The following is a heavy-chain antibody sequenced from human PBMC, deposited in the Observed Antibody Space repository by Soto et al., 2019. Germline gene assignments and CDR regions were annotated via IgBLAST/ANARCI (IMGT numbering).Heavy chain of an antibody. CDR2: VYNSGST. Sequence: SGTLSLTFTVSGGSIPGYNWKWLRQPPGKALEWIGYVYNSGSTNYNPSLKSRVTISVDTSKNQFSLKVNSVTAADTAVYYCARRAVVAVTGSLDNWLDPWGQGILVTVS. CDR1: GGSIPGYN. CDR3: ARRAVVAVTGSLDNWLDP. V-gene: IGHV4-59*01. D-gene: IGHD2-21*01. J-gene: IGHJ5*02.